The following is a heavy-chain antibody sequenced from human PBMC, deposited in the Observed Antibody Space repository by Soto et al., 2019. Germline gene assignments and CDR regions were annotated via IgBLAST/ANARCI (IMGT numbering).Heavy chain of an antibody. CDR2: FYHSGGT. D-gene: IGHD3-3*01. CDR1: GGSISSSSYF. CDR3: VRTDYDFRNGHYAFDI. J-gene: IGHJ3*02. Sequence: SETPSLTCPVSGGSISSSSYFLGWIPQPPGKGLEWVWGFYHSGGTLPNVSPQSRLTISVDTSKKQFSLKLTSVTAPDTAVYYCVRTDYDFRNGHYAFDIWGQGTKVTVSS. V-gene: IGHV4-39*01.